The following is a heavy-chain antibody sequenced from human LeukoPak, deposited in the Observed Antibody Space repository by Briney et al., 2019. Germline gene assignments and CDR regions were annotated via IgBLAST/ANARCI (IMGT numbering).Heavy chain of an antibody. J-gene: IGHJ6*03. CDR2: ISAFNGNT. CDR3: ARVFDTYYMDV. Sequence: ASVKVSCKASGYIFTSHGIIWVRQAPGQGLEWMGWISAFNGNTNYAQKLQGRVTLTTDTSTSTAYMELRSLRSDDTAVYYCARVFDTYYMDVWGKGTTVTVSS. CDR1: GYIFTSHG. V-gene: IGHV1-18*01.